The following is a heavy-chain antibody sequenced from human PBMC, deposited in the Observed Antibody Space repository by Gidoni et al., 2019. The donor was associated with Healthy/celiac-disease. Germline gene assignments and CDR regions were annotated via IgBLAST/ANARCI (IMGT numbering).Heavy chain of an antibody. V-gene: IGHV2-70*04. CDR1: GFSLSTSGMR. CDR3: ARDDDRESRFDP. J-gene: IGHJ5*02. Sequence: QVTLKESGPALVKPTQTLTLTCTFSGFSLSTSGMRVSWIRQPPGKALEWLARIDWDDDKFYSTSLKTRLTISKDTSKNQVVLTMTNMDPVDTATYYCARDDDRESRFDPWGQGTLVTVSS. CDR2: IDWDDDK. D-gene: IGHD3-3*01.